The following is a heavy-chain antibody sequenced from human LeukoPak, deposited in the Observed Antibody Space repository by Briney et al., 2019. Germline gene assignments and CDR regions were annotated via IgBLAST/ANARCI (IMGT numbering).Heavy chain of an antibody. Sequence: GSLILSCAASGFTFSDYYMSWSRPAPGKGLEWVSYISSSGSTIYYADSVKGRFTISGDNAKNSLYLQMNSLRAEDTAVYYCARGLRYWLAFDIWGQGTMVTVSS. CDR1: GFTFSDYY. CDR2: ISSSGSTI. D-gene: IGHD2-8*02. J-gene: IGHJ3*02. CDR3: ARGLRYWLAFDI. V-gene: IGHV3-11*01.